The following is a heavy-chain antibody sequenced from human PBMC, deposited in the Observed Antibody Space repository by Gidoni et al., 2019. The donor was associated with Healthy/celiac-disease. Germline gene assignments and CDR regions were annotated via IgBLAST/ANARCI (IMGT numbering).Heavy chain of an antibody. CDR3: ASALAYYDFWSGYYTGPGYYYYGMDV. D-gene: IGHD3-3*01. CDR1: GFTVSSNY. Sequence: EVQLVGSGGGLVQPGGSLRLSCAASGFTVSSNYMSWVRQAPGKGLEWVSVIYSGGSTYYADSVKGRFTISRYNSKNTLYLQMNSLRAEDTAVYYCASALAYYDFWSGYYTGPGYYYYGMDVWGQGTTVTVSS. CDR2: IYSGGST. V-gene: IGHV3-66*01. J-gene: IGHJ6*02.